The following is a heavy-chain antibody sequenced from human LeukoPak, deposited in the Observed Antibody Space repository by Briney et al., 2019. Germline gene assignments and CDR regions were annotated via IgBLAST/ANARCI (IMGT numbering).Heavy chain of an antibody. V-gene: IGHV3-7*01. J-gene: IGHJ4*02. Sequence: GGSLRLSCAASGFTFSSYWMSWVRQAPGKGLEWVANIKQDGSEEYYVDSVKGRFTISTDNAKNSLYLQMNSLRAEDTAVYYCARDTYYDFWSGYPRYFDYWGQGTLVTVSS. CDR3: ARDTYYDFWSGYPRYFDY. D-gene: IGHD3-3*01. CDR2: IKQDGSEE. CDR1: GFTFSSYW.